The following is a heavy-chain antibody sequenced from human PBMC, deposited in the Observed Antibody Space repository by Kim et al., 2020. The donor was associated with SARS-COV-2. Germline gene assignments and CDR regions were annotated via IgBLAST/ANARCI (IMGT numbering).Heavy chain of an antibody. J-gene: IGHJ4*02. V-gene: IGHV3-7*03. CDR3: AKDGAWNWDY. CDR2: SET. Sequence: SETYYVDSVKGRFTISRDNTQNTLYLQMNSLRVDDTAVYYCAKDGAWNWDYWGQGTLVTVSS. D-gene: IGHD1-7*01.